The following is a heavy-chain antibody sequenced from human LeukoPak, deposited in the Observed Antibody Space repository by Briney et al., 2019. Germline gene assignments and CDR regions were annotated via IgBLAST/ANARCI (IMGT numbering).Heavy chain of an antibody. V-gene: IGHV4-39*07. Sequence: PSETLSLTCSVSGGSISSSSYYWGWIRQPPGTGLEWIGSIFYSGSTYYKPSLKSRVTISVDTSKNQFSLNLSSVTAADTAVYYCAKSSYSIFDYWGQGTLVTVSS. CDR2: IFYSGST. D-gene: IGHD5-18*01. J-gene: IGHJ4*02. CDR3: AKSSYSIFDY. CDR1: GGSISSSSYY.